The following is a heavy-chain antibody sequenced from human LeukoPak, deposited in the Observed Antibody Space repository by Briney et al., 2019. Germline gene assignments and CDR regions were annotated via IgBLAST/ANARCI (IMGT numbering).Heavy chain of an antibody. Sequence: ASVKVSCKTSGYTFTNYVIHWLRQAPGQRPEWMGWIKAGNGDTKYSPHFQGRLTITRDTSADTAYMEMSSLTSEDTALYYCARDDCYDSCYPGGYWGQGTLVTVSS. D-gene: IGHD2-2*01. CDR3: ARDDCYDSCYPGGY. V-gene: IGHV1-3*01. J-gene: IGHJ4*02. CDR2: IKAGNGDT. CDR1: GYTFTNYV.